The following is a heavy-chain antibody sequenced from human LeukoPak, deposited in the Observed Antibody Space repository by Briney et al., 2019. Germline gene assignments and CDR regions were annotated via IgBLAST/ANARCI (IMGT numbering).Heavy chain of an antibody. CDR2: IYYSGST. D-gene: IGHD6-19*01. CDR3: ARDLRIIAVAGSEKTKGDYYYYYGMDV. Sequence: SETLSLTCTVSGGSISSYYWSWIRQPPGKGLEWIGYIYYSGSTNYNPSLKSRVTISVDTSKNQFSLKLSSVTAADTAVYYCARDLRIIAVAGSEKTKGDYYYYYGMDVWGQGTTVTVSS. J-gene: IGHJ6*02. CDR1: GGSISSYY. V-gene: IGHV4-59*01.